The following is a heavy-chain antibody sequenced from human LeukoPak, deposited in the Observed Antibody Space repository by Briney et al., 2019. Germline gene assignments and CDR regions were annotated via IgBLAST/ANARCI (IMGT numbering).Heavy chain of an antibody. CDR3: ARDSSIAARSFDY. J-gene: IGHJ4*02. Sequence: GASVKVSCKASGGTFSSYAISWVRQAPGQGLEWMGGIIPIFGTANYAQKFQGRVTITADESTGTAYMELSSLRSEDTAVYYCARDSSIAARSFDYWGQGTLVTVSS. CDR2: IIPIFGTA. D-gene: IGHD6-6*01. CDR1: GGTFSSYA. V-gene: IGHV1-69*13.